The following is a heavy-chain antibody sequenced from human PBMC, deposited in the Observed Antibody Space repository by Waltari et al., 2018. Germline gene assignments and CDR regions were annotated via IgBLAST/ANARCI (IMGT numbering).Heavy chain of an antibody. CDR3: ARRVPTTYYFDY. J-gene: IGHJ4*02. CDR2: IYYSGST. V-gene: IGHV4-59*01. Sequence: QVQLQESGPGLVKPSETLSLTCAVSGDSISNYYWSWIRQPPGKGLEWIGYIYYSGSTNYNPSLKSRVTMSVDTPKNQFSLKLSSVSAADTAVYYCARRVPTTYYFDYWGQGTLVTVSS. D-gene: IGHD1-26*01. CDR1: GDSISNYY.